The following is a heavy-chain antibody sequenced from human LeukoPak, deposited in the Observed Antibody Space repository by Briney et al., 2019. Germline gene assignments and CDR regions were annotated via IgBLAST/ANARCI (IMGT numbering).Heavy chain of an antibody. CDR1: GYNFITYL. D-gene: IGHD2-8*02. CDR3: ARGPGRCTGGICYFDY. V-gene: IGHV5-10-1*01. Sequence: GESLKISCEGSGYNFITYLITWVRQMPGKGLEWMGRIDPRDSYTNYSASFQDHVTISADMSIRTAYLQWSSLKASDTAIYYCARGPGRCTGGICYFDYWGQGTLVTVSS. CDR2: IDPRDSYT. J-gene: IGHJ4*02.